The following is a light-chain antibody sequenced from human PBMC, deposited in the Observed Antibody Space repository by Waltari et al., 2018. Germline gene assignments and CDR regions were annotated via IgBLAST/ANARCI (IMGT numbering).Light chain of an antibody. CDR1: GSDIGGFNY. V-gene: IGLV2-14*03. CDR3: CSYTTTTTWV. J-gene: IGLJ3*02. CDR2: GVS. Sequence: QSALTQPASVSGSPGQSITISCSGTGSDIGGFNYVSWYQQRPGKAPKLLIYGVSQRPSGVSDRVYGSKSGNRASLTISGLQAEDDSDYYCCSYTTTTTWVFGGGTKLTVL.